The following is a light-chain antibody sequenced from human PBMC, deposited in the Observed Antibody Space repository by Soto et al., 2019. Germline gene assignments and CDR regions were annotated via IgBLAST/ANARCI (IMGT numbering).Light chain of an antibody. J-gene: IGKJ5*01. CDR3: QQRNVWPPVN. CDR2: GAF. CDR1: PSVTNF. Sequence: EIVLTQAPATLSLSPGERATLSCRASPSVTNFLAWYQQKPGQAPRLLIYGAFNRATGIPARFSGSGSGTDFTLTISSLEPEDSAVYDCQQRNVWPPVNFGQGTRLEIK. V-gene: IGKV3-11*01.